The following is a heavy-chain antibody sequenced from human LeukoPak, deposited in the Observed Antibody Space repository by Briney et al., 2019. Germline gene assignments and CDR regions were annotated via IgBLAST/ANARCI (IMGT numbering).Heavy chain of an antibody. V-gene: IGHV1-2*02. D-gene: IGHD2-8*01. Sequence: ASVKVSCKGSGCTFSAYYMHWVRQAPGQGLEWMAWINPNAGGTNYAEKFQGRVTITRDTSISTDYMELSSLRYDDTAVYYCARGVGSPNWFDPWGQGTLVTVSS. CDR2: INPNAGGT. CDR1: GCTFSAYY. CDR3: ARGVGSPNWFDP. J-gene: IGHJ5*02.